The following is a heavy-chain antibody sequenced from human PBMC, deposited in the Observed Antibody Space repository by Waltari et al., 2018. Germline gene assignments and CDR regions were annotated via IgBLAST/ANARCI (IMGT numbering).Heavy chain of an antibody. J-gene: IGHJ4*02. CDR2: IYHSGST. CDR1: GYSISSGYY. V-gene: IGHV4-38-2*01. D-gene: IGHD3-16*01. CDR3: ARQRRGPPDY. Sequence: QVQLQESGPGLVKPSETLSLTCAVSGYSISSGYYWGWIRQPPGKGLEWIGSIYHSGSTYHNPSLKSRVTISVDTSKNQFSLKLSSVTAADTAVYYCARQRRGPPDYWGQGTLVTVSS.